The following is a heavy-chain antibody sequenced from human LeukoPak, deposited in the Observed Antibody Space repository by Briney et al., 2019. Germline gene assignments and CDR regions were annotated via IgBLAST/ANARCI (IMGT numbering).Heavy chain of an antibody. CDR3: ARDRFTYCSSTSCYDYYYYYMDV. CDR1: GGSISSGGYY. Sequence: SETLSLTCTVSGGSISSGGYYWSWIRQPPGKGLEWIGYIYHSGSTYYNPSLKSRVTISVDRSKNQFSLKLSSVTAADTAVYYCARDRFTYCSSTSCYDYYYYYMDVWGKGTTVTVSS. CDR2: IYHSGST. D-gene: IGHD2-2*01. J-gene: IGHJ6*03. V-gene: IGHV4-30-2*01.